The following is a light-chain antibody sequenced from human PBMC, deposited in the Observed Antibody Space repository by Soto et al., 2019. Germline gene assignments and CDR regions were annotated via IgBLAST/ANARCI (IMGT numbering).Light chain of an antibody. V-gene: IGKV3-20*01. CDR3: QHFGNSLWT. CDR2: GTS. J-gene: IGKJ1*01. CDR1: QSVASRN. Sequence: EIVLTQSPGTLSLSPGERATLSCRASQSVASRNLAWYQQRSGQAPRLLIYGTSSRAIHTPDRFSGSGSGTDFTLTISDLEPEGFAVYFCQHFGNSLWTFGQGTKVEI.